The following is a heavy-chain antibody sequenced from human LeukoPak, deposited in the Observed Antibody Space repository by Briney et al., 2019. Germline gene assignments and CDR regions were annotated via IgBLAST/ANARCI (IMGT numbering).Heavy chain of an antibody. CDR1: SGPSSSSSYY. CDR3: ARHSHYYNSKGFDY. J-gene: IGHJ4*02. V-gene: IGHV4-39*01. Sequence: TSETLSLTCTVSSGPSSSSSYYWAWIRQPPGKGLEWIGSIYYSGSTYYNPSLKSRVTISVDTSKNQFSLKLSSVTAADTAVYYCARHSHYYNSKGFDYWGQGTLVTVSS. CDR2: IYYSGST. D-gene: IGHD3-22*01.